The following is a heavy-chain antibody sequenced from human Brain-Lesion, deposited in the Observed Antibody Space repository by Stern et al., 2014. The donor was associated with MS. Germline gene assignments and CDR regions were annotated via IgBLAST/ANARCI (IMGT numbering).Heavy chain of an antibody. CDR3: ATYYYDSTGYNDF. D-gene: IGHD3-22*01. Sequence: MQLVESGAEVKKPGASVKVSCKASGYTFTGYYMHWARQAPGQGLEWMGWINPKSGGTNYAQKFQGWVTMTRDTSINTAYMELSRLRSDDTAVYYCATYYYDSTGYNDFWGQGTLVTVSS. V-gene: IGHV1-2*04. CDR2: INPKSGGT. CDR1: GYTFTGYY. J-gene: IGHJ4*02.